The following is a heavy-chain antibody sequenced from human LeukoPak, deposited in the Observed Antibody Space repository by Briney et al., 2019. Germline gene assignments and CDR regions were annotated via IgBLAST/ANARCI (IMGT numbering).Heavy chain of an antibody. CDR2: IYYSATT. CDR1: VGSISSYY. Sequence: ASETQSLTCTVSVGSISSYYWSWIRQPPGKGLEWIGCIYYSATTYYNPSLKSRVTISVDTSKNQFSLKLSSVTAADTAVYYCARVESQPLGGYWGQGTLVTVSS. J-gene: IGHJ4*02. CDR3: ARVESQPLGGY. D-gene: IGHD3-16*01. V-gene: IGHV4-59*08.